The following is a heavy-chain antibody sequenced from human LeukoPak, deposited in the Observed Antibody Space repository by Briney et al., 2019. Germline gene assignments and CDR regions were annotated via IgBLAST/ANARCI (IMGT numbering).Heavy chain of an antibody. Sequence: ASVKVSCKASGYTFTSFDISWVRQAPGQGLEWMGWISVYNGDTNYAQKLQDRVTMTTDTSTSTAYMELRSLRSDDTAVYYCARVSRGVNICDSWGQGTLVTVPS. CDR2: ISVYNGDT. CDR3: ARVSRGVNICDS. D-gene: IGHD2/OR15-2a*01. V-gene: IGHV1-18*01. J-gene: IGHJ4*02. CDR1: GYTFTSFD.